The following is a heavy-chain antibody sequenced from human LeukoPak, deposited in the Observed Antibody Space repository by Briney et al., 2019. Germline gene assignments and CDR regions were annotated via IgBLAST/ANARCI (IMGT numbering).Heavy chain of an antibody. V-gene: IGHV1-69*05. J-gene: IGHJ4*02. CDR3: ARDLPSSWRFDY. D-gene: IGHD6-13*01. CDR2: IIPIFGTT. Sequence: SVKVSCKASGGTFSSYAISWVRQAPGQGLEWMGRIIPIFGTTNYAQKFQGRVTITTDESTSTAYMELSSLRSEDTAVYYCARDLPSSWRFDYWGQGTLVTVSS. CDR1: GGTFSSYA.